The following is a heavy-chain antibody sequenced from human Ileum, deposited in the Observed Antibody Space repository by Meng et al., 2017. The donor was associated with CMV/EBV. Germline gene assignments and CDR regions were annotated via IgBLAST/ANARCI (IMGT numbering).Heavy chain of an antibody. CDR2: INPNTGNT. V-gene: IGHV1-2*02. CDR3: ARSRSPDIIVVPAASD. J-gene: IGHJ4*02. D-gene: IGHD2-2*01. CDR1: GYTFTAYY. Sequence: ASVKVSCKASGYTFTAYYIHWVRQAPGQGLEWMGWINPNTGNTIYAQKFQGRVTMIRDTSMTTAHMEMNFLRSDDTALYYCARSRSPDIIVVPAASDWGQGTLVTVSS.